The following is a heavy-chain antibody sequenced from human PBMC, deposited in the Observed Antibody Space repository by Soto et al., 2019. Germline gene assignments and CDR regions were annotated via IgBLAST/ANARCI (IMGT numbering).Heavy chain of an antibody. V-gene: IGHV4-31*03. J-gene: IGHJ4*02. Sequence: SETLSLTCTVSGGSISSGYYWTWIRQHPGKGLEWIGYIYYSGSTLYNPSLKSRAAISVDTSKNQFSLKLASVTAADTAVYYCARDYGDYQFDYWGQGTLVTVSS. CDR3: ARDYGDYQFDY. CDR2: IYYSGST. CDR1: GGSISSGYY. D-gene: IGHD4-17*01.